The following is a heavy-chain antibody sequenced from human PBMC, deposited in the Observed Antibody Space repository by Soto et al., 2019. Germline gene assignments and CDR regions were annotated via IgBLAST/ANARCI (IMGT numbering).Heavy chain of an antibody. Sequence: GGSLRLSCAASGFTFSSYGMHWVRQAPGKGLEWVAVIWYDGSNKYYADSVKGRFTISRDNSKNTLYLQMNSLRAEDTAVYYCAREGGHCYYMDVWGKGTTVTVSS. D-gene: IGHD3-16*01. V-gene: IGHV3-33*01. CDR3: AREGGHCYYMDV. CDR1: GFTFSSYG. J-gene: IGHJ6*03. CDR2: IWYDGSNK.